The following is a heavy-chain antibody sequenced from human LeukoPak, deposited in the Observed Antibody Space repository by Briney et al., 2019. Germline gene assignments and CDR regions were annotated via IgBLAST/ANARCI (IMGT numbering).Heavy chain of an antibody. J-gene: IGHJ6*02. CDR3: ARDLFRSRSSGPHNIIYQLLRDGGMDV. V-gene: IGHV1-46*01. D-gene: IGHD2-2*01. Sequence: ASVKVSCKASGYTFTSYYMHWVRQAPGQGLEWMGIINPSGGSTSYAQKFQGRVTMTRDTSTSTVYMELSSLGSEDTAVYYCARDLFRSRSSGPHNIIYQLLRDGGMDVWGQGTTVTVSS. CDR1: GYTFTSYY. CDR2: INPSGGST.